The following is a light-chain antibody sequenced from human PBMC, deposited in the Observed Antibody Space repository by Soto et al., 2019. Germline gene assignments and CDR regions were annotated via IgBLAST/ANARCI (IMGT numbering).Light chain of an antibody. J-gene: IGKJ1*01. Sequence: EIVLTQSPATLSLSPGERATLSCRASQSVSSYVAWYQQKPGQAPRLLIYGASTRATGIPARFSGSGSGTAFTLTISSLQSEEFAVYYCQQYNNWPWTFGQGTKVEI. CDR1: QSVSSY. V-gene: IGKV3-15*01. CDR2: GAS. CDR3: QQYNNWPWT.